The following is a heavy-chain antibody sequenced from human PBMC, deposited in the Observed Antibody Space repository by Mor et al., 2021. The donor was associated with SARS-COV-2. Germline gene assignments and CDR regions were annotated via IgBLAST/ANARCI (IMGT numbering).Heavy chain of an antibody. V-gene: IGHV3-13*01. D-gene: IGHD2-8*01. CDR2: IGTLRDT. CDR3: ARDSTGNGAGPDDTLDT. J-gene: IGHJ1*01. Sequence: MHWVRQAPGKGLEWVSAIGTLRDTFYPGSVKGRFTISRYNTKNSLYLQMNSLRAEDTAVYYCARDSTGNGAGPDDTLDTWGQG.